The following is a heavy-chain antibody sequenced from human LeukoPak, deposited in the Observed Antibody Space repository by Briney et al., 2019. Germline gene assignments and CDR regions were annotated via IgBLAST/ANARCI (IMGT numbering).Heavy chain of an antibody. D-gene: IGHD3-16*02. Sequence: PGGSLRFSCAASGFTFGDYGMSWLRQAPGKGLEWVSGINWNGGSTGYADSVKGRFTISRDNAKNSLYLQMNSLRAEDAALYYGPSHRRGFPDYSGAGTLVTASS. J-gene: IGHJ4*01. V-gene: IGHV3-20*04. CDR3: PSHRRGFPDY. CDR1: GFTFGDYG. CDR2: INWNGGST.